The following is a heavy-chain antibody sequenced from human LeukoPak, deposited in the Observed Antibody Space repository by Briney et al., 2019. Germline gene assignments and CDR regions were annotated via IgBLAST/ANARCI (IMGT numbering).Heavy chain of an antibody. CDR1: GYSFTSYG. Sequence: GAPVKVSCKASGYSFTSYGISWVRQAPGQGLEWMGWISAYNGNTNYAQKLQGRVTMTTDTSTSTAYMELRSLRSDDTAIYYCARSIALAGTGAFDIWGQGTMVTVSS. J-gene: IGHJ3*02. V-gene: IGHV1-18*04. D-gene: IGHD6-19*01. CDR2: ISAYNGNT. CDR3: ARSIALAGTGAFDI.